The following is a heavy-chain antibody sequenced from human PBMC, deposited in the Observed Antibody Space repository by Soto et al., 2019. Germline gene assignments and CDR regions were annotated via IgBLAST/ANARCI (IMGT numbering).Heavy chain of an antibody. CDR3: AKDLDYGDFYFDY. J-gene: IGHJ4*02. V-gene: IGHV3-23*01. CDR1: GFTISSYA. D-gene: IGHD4-17*01. Sequence: GGPMRHSCAAFGFTISSYAMSWVRQAPGKGLEWVSAISGSGGSTYYADSVKGRFTISRDNSKNTLYLQMNSLRAEDTAVYYCAKDLDYGDFYFDYWGQGTLVTVSS. CDR2: ISGSGGST.